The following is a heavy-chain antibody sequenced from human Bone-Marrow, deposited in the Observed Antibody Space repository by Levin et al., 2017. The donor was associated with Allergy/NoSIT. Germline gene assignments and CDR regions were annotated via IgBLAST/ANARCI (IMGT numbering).Heavy chain of an antibody. D-gene: IGHD2-15*01. CDR2: IFPGDSDT. CDR1: GYRFSSYW. J-gene: IGHJ3*02. V-gene: IGHV5-51*01. CDR3: DIGVWGDNVNDACEI. Sequence: KVSCKGSGYRFSSYWIAWVRQMPGKGLEWMGIIFPGDSDTKYSPSFQGQVTIPADKSISTAYLQWSRLKASDTAIDYCDIGVWGDNVNDACEIWGQGTMVTVSS.